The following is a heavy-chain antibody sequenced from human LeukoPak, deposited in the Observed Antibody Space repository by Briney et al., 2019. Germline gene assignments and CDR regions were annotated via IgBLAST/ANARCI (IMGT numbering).Heavy chain of an antibody. J-gene: IGHJ4*02. CDR3: TTLHYYGY. CDR1: GFTFSNTW. D-gene: IGHD4-11*01. V-gene: IGHV3-15*07. Sequence: GGSLRLSCAASGFTFSNTWMNWVRQAPGKGLEWVGRIKSKTDGETTNYPAPVKGRFTISRDDSKNTLYLQMNSLKTEDTAAYYCTTLHYYGYWGQGTLVTVSS. CDR2: IKSKTDGETT.